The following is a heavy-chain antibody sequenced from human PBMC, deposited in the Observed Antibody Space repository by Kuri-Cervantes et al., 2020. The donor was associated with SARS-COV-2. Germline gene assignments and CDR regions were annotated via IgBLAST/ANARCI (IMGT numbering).Heavy chain of an antibody. CDR2: IYYGGST. Sequence: ESLKISCTVSGGSISSSSYYWGWIRQPPGKGLEWIGSIYYGGSTYYNPSLKSRVTISVDTSKNQFSLKLSSVTAADTAVYYCASDHIAVAGTGDYWGQGTLVTVSS. D-gene: IGHD6-19*01. J-gene: IGHJ4*02. V-gene: IGHV4-39*01. CDR3: ASDHIAVAGTGDY. CDR1: GGSISSSSYY.